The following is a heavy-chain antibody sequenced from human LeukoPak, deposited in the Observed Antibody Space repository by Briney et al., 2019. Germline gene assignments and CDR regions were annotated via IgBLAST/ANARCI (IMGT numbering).Heavy chain of an antibody. V-gene: IGHV4-59*01. CDR3: ASGHYADYYFDY. J-gene: IGHJ4*02. D-gene: IGHD4-17*01. CDR2: IYYSGST. CDR1: GGFPSSNY. Sequence: SETLSLTCTVSGGFPSSNYWSWIRQPPGKGLEWIGYIYYSGSTNYNPSLKSRVAISVDTSKNQFSLKVSSVSAADTAVYYCASGHYADYYFDYWGQGTLVTVSS.